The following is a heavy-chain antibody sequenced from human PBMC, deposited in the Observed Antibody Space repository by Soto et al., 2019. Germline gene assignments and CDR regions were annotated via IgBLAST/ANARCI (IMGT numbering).Heavy chain of an antibody. CDR1: GFTFSSYG. CDR2: IWYDGSNK. V-gene: IGHV3-33*01. CDR3: ARDRGGSYFDY. J-gene: IGHJ4*02. D-gene: IGHD1-26*01. Sequence: QVQLVESGGGVVQPGRSLRLSCAASGFTFSSYGMHWDRQAPGKGLEWVAVIWYDGSNKYYADSVKGRFTISRDNSKNTLYLQMNSLRAEDTAVYYCARDRGGSYFDYWGQGTLVTVSS.